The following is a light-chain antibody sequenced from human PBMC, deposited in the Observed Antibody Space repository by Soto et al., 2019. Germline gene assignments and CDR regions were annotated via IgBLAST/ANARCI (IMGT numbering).Light chain of an antibody. CDR1: ESISSW. V-gene: IGKV1-5*03. J-gene: IGKJ2*01. CDR2: QAS. Sequence: DIPMTQSPSTLSASVGDTVSITCRATESISSWLAWYQQNPGNAPKFLIYQASTLENGVPSRFSGSGSGTHFTLTISSLQPDDFATYYCQQYNIYPYTFGQGTKLDIK. CDR3: QQYNIYPYT.